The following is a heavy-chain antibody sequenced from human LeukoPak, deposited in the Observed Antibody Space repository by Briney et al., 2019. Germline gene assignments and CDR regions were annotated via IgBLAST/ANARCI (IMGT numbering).Heavy chain of an antibody. D-gene: IGHD2-21*01. V-gene: IGHV3-30-3*01. CDR1: GFTFSSYA. CDR2: ISYDGSNK. J-gene: IGHJ4*02. CDR3: AKEISTGGDYYFDY. Sequence: GGSLRLSCAASGFTFSSYAMHWVRQAPGKGLEWVAVISYDGSNKYYADSVKGRFTISRDNSKNTLYLQMNSLRAEDTAVYYCAKEISTGGDYYFDYWGQGTLVTVSS.